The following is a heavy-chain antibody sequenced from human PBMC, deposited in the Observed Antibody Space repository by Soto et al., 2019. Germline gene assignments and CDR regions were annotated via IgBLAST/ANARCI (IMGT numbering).Heavy chain of an antibody. CDR3: ARGEGYFDY. Sequence: QVQLVESGGGVVQPGRSLRLSCAASGFTFSSYAMDWVRQAPGKRLEWVAFISYDGTNKYYPDSVKGRFTISRDNSKNTLYLQMNSLRTEDTAVYYCARGEGYFDYWGQGTLVTVSS. D-gene: IGHD1-26*01. CDR2: ISYDGTNK. J-gene: IGHJ4*02. CDR1: GFTFSSYA. V-gene: IGHV3-30-3*01.